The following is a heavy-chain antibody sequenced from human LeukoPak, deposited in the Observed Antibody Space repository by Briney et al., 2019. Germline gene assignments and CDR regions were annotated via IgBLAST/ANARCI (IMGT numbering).Heavy chain of an antibody. Sequence: SETLSLTCTVSGGSISSYYWSWIRQPAGKGLEWIGRIYTSGSTNYNPSLKSRVTMSVDTSKNQFSLKLSSVTAADTAVYYCARGGAAMRGYYYYYMDVWGKGTTATVSS. CDR3: ARGGAAMRGYYYYYMDV. CDR2: IYTSGST. V-gene: IGHV4-4*07. CDR1: GGSISSYY. D-gene: IGHD2-2*01. J-gene: IGHJ6*03.